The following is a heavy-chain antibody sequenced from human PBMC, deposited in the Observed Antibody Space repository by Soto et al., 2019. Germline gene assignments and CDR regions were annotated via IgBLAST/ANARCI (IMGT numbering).Heavy chain of an antibody. CDR2: IRPSVGST. Sequence: QVQLVQSGAEVKKPGASVKVSCKASGYTFTSYYMHWVRQAPGQGLEWMGIIRPSVGSTTYAQKFHGRVTLTRDTSTSTVYMELSRLRSEDTAVYYCARDIPYCGGVCHDAFDIWGQGTMVIVSS. CDR3: ARDIPYCGGVCHDAFDI. D-gene: IGHD2-21*02. V-gene: IGHV1-46*01. CDR1: GYTFTSYY. J-gene: IGHJ3*02.